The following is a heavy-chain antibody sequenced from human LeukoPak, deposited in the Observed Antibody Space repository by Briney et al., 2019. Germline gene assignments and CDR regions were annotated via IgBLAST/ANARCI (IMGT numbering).Heavy chain of an antibody. Sequence: SSETLSLTCTVSGGSISSYYWSWIRQPPGKGLEWIGEINHSGSTNYNPSLKSRVTISVDTSKNQFSLKLSSVTAADTAVYYCARSLKPERFGIVVVKERRRRAFDIWGQGTMVTVSS. D-gene: IGHD2-15*01. CDR3: ARSLKPERFGIVVVKERRRRAFDI. V-gene: IGHV4-34*01. J-gene: IGHJ3*02. CDR2: INHSGST. CDR1: GGSISSYY.